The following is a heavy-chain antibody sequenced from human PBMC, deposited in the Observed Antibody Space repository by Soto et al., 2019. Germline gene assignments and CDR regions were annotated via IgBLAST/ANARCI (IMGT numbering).Heavy chain of an antibody. D-gene: IGHD6-19*01. CDR3: ARGPGSSDWRFSYYYMDV. J-gene: IGHJ6*02. Sequence: QVQLVQSGAEVKKPGASVKVSRTFTSYDINWVRQATGQGLEWMAWMNPNSGNTRYAQKFQGRVTMTRNTSNFTAYMELSSLRSEDTAVYYCARGPGSSDWRFSYYYMDVWGQGTTVTVSS. CDR2: MNPNSGNT. V-gene: IGHV1-8*01. CDR1: FTSYD.